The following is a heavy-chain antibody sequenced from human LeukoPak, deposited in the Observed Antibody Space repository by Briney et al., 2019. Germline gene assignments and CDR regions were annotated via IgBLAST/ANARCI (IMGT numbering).Heavy chain of an antibody. CDR3: ARDFKDLGA. CDR2: ISSDGRSR. J-gene: IGHJ4*02. Sequence: PGGSLRLSCAASGFTFSTHWMHWVRQAPGKGLVWVSGISSDGRSRIYADFVRGRFTISRDNAKDTLYLQMYSLRAEDTAVYYCARDFKDLGAWGQGTLVTVSS. CDR1: GFTFSTHW. D-gene: IGHD1-26*01. V-gene: IGHV3-74*01.